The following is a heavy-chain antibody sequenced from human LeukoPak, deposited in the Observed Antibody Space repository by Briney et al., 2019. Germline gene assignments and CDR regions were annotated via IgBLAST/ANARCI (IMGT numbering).Heavy chain of an antibody. CDR2: MNPSDGST. J-gene: IGHJ4*02. Sequence: ASVKVSCKASGYTFTSYYIHWVRQAPGQGREWMGIMNPSDGSTSYAQKFRGRVTMTRDTSTTTVYMEMSNLSSEDTAMYYCAKSMTTGSASSDYWGQGTLVTVSS. CDR1: GYTFTSYY. D-gene: IGHD2-8*02. V-gene: IGHV1-46*01. CDR3: AKSMTTGSASSDY.